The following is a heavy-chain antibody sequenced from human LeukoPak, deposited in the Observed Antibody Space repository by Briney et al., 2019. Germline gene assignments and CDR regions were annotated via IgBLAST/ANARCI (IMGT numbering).Heavy chain of an antibody. V-gene: IGHV3-74*01. Sequence: GGPLRLSCAASGFTFSSDWMHWVRQAPGKGLVWVSRINDDGRNIGYADSVKGRFTISRDNAKNTLYLQMNSLRAEDTAVYYCARVQGYSGYFYGMDVWGQGTTVTVSS. J-gene: IGHJ6*02. CDR1: GFTFSSDW. D-gene: IGHD5-12*01. CDR3: ARVQGYSGYFYGMDV. CDR2: INDDGRNI.